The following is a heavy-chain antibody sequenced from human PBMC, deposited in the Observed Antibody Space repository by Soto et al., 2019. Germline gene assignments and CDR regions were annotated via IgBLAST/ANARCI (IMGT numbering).Heavy chain of an antibody. J-gene: IGHJ6*02. CDR2: IYTSGNT. Sequence: QVQLQGSDPRLLKPSETLSLTCTVSGASVTSYYWSWIRQPAGKGLDWIGRIYTSGNTDYNPSLTSRVTLSLEPSQNQVSLTLSSVTAADTAIYYFARDGVGTHGMDVWCPGNTVTASS. D-gene: IGHD1-7*01. CDR3: ARDGVGTHGMDV. CDR1: GASVTSYY. V-gene: IGHV4-4*07.